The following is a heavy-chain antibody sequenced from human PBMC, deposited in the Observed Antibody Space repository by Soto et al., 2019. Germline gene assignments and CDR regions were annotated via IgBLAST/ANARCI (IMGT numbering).Heavy chain of an antibody. V-gene: IGHV3-7*01. D-gene: IGHD3-3*01. CDR1: GFTFSSYW. Sequence: GGSLRLSCAASGFTFSSYWMSWVRQAPGKGLEWVANIKQDGSEKYYVDSVKGRFTISRDNAKNSLYLQMNSLRAEDTAVYYCARDNGLRFLEWSYNWFDLWGQGTRVTVAS. J-gene: IGHJ5*02. CDR3: ARDNGLRFLEWSYNWFDL. CDR2: IKQDGSEK.